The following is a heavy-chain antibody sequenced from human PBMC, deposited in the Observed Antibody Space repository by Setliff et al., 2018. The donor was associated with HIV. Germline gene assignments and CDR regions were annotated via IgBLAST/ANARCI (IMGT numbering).Heavy chain of an antibody. CDR1: GRSFSGYY. D-gene: IGHD2-15*01. CDR3: ARRIQLRDSSGRSCWTFDI. CDR2: INHSGGT. Sequence: SETLSLTCAVYGRSFSGYYWNWIRQSPGKGLEWIGEINHSGGTNYNPSLKSRVTISTDTSKNPFSLKLSSVTAADTAVYYCARRIQLRDSSGRSCWTFDIWGQGTMVTVSS. V-gene: IGHV4-34*01. J-gene: IGHJ3*02.